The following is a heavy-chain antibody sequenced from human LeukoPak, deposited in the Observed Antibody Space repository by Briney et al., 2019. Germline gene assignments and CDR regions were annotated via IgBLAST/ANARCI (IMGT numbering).Heavy chain of an antibody. V-gene: IGHV1-2*02. CDR2: INPNSGGT. CDR1: GYTFTGYY. CDR3: ASPTTYTGEIAVAAPWYFDL. Sequence: GASVKVSCKASGYTFTGYYMHWVRQAPGQGLEWMGWINPNSGGTNYAQKFQGRVTMTRDTSISTAYMELSRLRSDDTAVYYCASPTTYTGEIAVAAPWYFDLWGRGTLVTVSS. D-gene: IGHD6-19*01. J-gene: IGHJ2*01.